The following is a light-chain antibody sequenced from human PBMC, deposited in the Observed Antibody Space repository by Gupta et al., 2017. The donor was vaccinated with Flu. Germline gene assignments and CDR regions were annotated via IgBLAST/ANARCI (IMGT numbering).Light chain of an antibody. CDR2: AAS. Sequence: PSSLAASVGASVTIPSLVRHSSYSNLNWYQQKTGKSPNLLIFAASDLQTGVPSRFSGSGSGTDFTLTISSLQAEDFATYYCLQAYSTPPAFGPGTKVDI. V-gene: IGKV1-39*01. CDR3: LQAYSTPPA. J-gene: IGKJ3*01. CDR1: HSSYSN.